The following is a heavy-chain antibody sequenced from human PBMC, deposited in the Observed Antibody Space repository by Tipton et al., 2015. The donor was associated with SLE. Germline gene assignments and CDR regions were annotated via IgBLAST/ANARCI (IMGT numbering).Heavy chain of an antibody. Sequence: TLSLTCTVSGVSINSGPYYWGWIRQPAGKGLGWIGRIYTSGITNYNPSLKSRVTMSVDTSKNQFSLKLSSVTAADTAVYYCARGEAFSEYYFDYWGQGTLVTVSS. J-gene: IGHJ4*02. CDR1: GVSINSGPYY. CDR2: IYTSGIT. D-gene: IGHD3-16*01. V-gene: IGHV4-61*02. CDR3: ARGEAFSEYYFDY.